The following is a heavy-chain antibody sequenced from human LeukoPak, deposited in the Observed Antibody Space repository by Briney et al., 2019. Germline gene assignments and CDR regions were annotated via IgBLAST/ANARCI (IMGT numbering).Heavy chain of an antibody. CDR1: GFTFSGSA. J-gene: IGHJ6*02. CDR3: TSGYSYGVYYYYYGMDV. V-gene: IGHV3-73*01. Sequence: PGGSLRLSCAASGFTFSGSAMHWVRQASGKGLEWVGRIRSKANSYATAYAASVKGRVTISRDDSKNTAYLQMNSLKTEDTAVYYCTSGYSYGVYYYYYGMDVWGQGTTVTVSS. CDR2: IRSKANSYAT. D-gene: IGHD5-18*01.